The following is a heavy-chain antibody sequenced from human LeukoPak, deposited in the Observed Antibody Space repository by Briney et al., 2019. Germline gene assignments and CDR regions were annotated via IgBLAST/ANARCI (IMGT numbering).Heavy chain of an antibody. D-gene: IGHD3-16*01. V-gene: IGHV3-23*01. CDR3: AKKGESYYFDS. CDR1: GFTFSTYV. J-gene: IGHJ4*02. Sequence: GGSLRLSCVASGFTFSTYVMRWVRQAPGKGLEWVSTINDDGGSAFYADSVKGRFTISRDNSKNTLYLQMNSLRAEDTAIYYCAKKGESYYFDSWGQGTLVTVSS. CDR2: INDDGGSA.